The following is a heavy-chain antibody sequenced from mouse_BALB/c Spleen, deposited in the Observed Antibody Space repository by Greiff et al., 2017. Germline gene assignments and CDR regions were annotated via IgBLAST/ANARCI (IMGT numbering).Heavy chain of an antibody. J-gene: IGHJ3*01. CDR1: GFDFSSYW. CDR3: ARRDNYVFTWFAY. D-gene: IGHD1-3*01. CDR2: INPDSSTI. Sequence: DVQLVESGGGLVQPGGSLKLSCAASGFDFSSYWMSWVRQAPGKGLEWIGEINPDSSTINYTPSLKDKFIISRDNAKNTLYLQMSKVRSEDTALYYCARRDNYVFTWFAYWGQGTLVTVSA. V-gene: IGHV4-1*02.